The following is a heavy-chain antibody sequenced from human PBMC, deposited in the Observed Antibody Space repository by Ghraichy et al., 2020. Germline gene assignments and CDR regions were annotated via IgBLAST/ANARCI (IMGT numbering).Heavy chain of an antibody. D-gene: IGHD3-9*01. J-gene: IGHJ4*02. V-gene: IGHV4-31*03. CDR1: GGSISSGGYY. CDR2: IYYSGST. Sequence: SETLSLTCTVSGGSISSGGYYWSWIRQHPGKGLEWIGYIYYSGSTYYNPSLKSRVTISVDTSKNQFSLKLSSVTAADTAVYYCARGPYDILTGYYNGHDYWGQGTLVTVSS. CDR3: ARGPYDILTGYYNGHDY.